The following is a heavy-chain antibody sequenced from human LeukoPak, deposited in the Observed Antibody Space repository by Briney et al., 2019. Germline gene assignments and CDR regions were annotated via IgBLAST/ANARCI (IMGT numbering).Heavy chain of an antibody. J-gene: IGHJ4*02. CDR3: ARGRGYSYGSFDY. D-gene: IGHD5-18*01. Sequence: ASVKVSCKASGGTFSSYAISWVRQAPGQGLEWMGGIIPILGTANYAQKFQGRVTITADESTSTAYMELSSLRSEDTAVYYCARGRGYSYGSFDYWGQGTLVTVSS. V-gene: IGHV1-69*13. CDR1: GGTFSSYA. CDR2: IIPILGTA.